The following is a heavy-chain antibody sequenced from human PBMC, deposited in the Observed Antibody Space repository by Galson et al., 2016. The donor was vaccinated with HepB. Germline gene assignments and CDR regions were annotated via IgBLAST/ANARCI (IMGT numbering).Heavy chain of an antibody. CDR3: ARNRIVVVPVATRHGMDV. V-gene: IGHV1-18*01. CDR2: ISGYNGNT. J-gene: IGHJ6*02. D-gene: IGHD2-2*01. Sequence: SVKVSCKVFGYTFTSYGISWVRQAPGQGLEWMGWISGYNGNTNYAQKLQGRATMTTDTSTSTAYMELRSLRSDDTAVYYCARNRIVVVPVATRHGMDVWGQGTTVTVSS. CDR1: GYTFTSYG.